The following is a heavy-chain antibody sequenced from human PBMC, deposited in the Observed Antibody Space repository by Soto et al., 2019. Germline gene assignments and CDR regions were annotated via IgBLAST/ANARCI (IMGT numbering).Heavy chain of an antibody. D-gene: IGHD6-19*01. J-gene: IGHJ4*02. CDR1: GYTFTSFG. CDR2: MSPNSGNT. CDR3: ARGQEAGTGFDS. V-gene: IGHV1-8*02. Sequence: ASVKVSCKASGYTFTSFGITWVRQAPGQGLEWMGWMSPNSGNTGYAQKFQGRVTMTRNTSISTDYMELSSLRSEDTAVYYCARGQEAGTGFDSWGQGTLVTVSS.